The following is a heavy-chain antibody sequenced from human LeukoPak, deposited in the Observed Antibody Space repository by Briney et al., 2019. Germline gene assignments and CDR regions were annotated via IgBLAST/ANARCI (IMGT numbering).Heavy chain of an antibody. D-gene: IGHD3-9*01. CDR3: ARGGGVDILTGFQY. J-gene: IGHJ4*02. CDR2: IIPILDVT. Sequence: GASVKVSCKASGGTFTNYAINWVRQAPGQGLEWMGKIIPILDVTNYAQKFQGRVTITADQSTSPAYMELSSLRSEGTAVYYCARGGGVDILTGFQYWGQGTLVTVSS. V-gene: IGHV1-69*04. CDR1: GGTFTNYA.